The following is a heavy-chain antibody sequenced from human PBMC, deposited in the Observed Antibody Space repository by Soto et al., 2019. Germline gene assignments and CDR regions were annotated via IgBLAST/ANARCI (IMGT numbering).Heavy chain of an antibody. CDR2: IYPGDSDT. CDR3: ARRGYRSSTSCYYYGMDV. CDR1: GYSFTSYW. V-gene: IGHV5-51*01. Sequence: GESLKISCKGSGYSFTSYWIGWVRQMPGKGLEWMGIIYPGDSDTRYSPSFQGQVTISADKSISTAYLQWSSLKASDTAMYYCARRGYRSSTSCYYYGMDVWGQGTTVTVSS. J-gene: IGHJ6*02. D-gene: IGHD2-2*01.